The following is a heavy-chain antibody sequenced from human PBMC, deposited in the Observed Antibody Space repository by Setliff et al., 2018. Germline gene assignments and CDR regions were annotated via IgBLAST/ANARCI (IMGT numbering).Heavy chain of an antibody. D-gene: IGHD3-3*01. Sequence: ASVKVSCKVSGYTLTELSMHWVRQAPGKGLEWMGGFDPEDGETIYAQKFQGRVTMTEDTSTDTAYMELSSLRSEDTAVYYCATGGRFLEWLGPVTWWFDPWGQGTLVT. CDR1: GYTLTELS. CDR3: ATGGRFLEWLGPVTWWFDP. V-gene: IGHV1-24*01. CDR2: FDPEDGET. J-gene: IGHJ5*02.